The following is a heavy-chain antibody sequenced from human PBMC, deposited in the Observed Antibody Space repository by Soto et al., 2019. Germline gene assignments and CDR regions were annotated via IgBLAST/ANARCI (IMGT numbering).Heavy chain of an antibody. CDR1: GYIFNKYG. CDR3: ARGRGVVIPAGTPDAFDV. CDR2: ISAFNGYT. Sequence: ASVKVSCKASGYIFNKYGFNWVRQAPGQGLEWMGRISAFNGYTNFAQKFQGRVTLTTDTSTNTAYMELSSLRSDDTAIYYCARGRGVVIPAGTPDAFDVWGQGAMVTV. D-gene: IGHD2-21*01. J-gene: IGHJ3*01. V-gene: IGHV1-18*01.